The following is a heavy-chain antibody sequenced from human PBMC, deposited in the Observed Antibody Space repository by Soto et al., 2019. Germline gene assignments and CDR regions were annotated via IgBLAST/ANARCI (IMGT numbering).Heavy chain of an antibody. CDR2: ISWNSGSI. CDR3: AKGAPYNWNYGFERWFDP. CDR1: GFTFDDYA. Sequence: DVQLVESGGGLVQPGRSLRLSCAASGFTFDDYAMHWVRQAPGKGLEWVSGISWNSGSIGYADSVKGRFTISRDNAKNSLYLQMNSLRAEDTALYYCAKGAPYNWNYGFERWFDPWGQGTLVTVSS. D-gene: IGHD1-7*01. V-gene: IGHV3-9*01. J-gene: IGHJ5*02.